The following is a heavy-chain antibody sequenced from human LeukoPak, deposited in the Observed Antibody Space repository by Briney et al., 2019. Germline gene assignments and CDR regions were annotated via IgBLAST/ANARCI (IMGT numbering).Heavy chain of an antibody. CDR2: IIPMLAIA. CDR1: GGTFSSSP. D-gene: IGHD4-17*01. J-gene: IGHJ4*02. CDR3: AREYGNLTMVTNLDF. Sequence: ASVKVSCKASGGTFSSSPITWVRQAPGQGLEWMGRIIPMLAIANYAQKFQGRVTITADKSTTTAYLELVSLRSEDTAVYYCAREYGNLTMVTNLDFWGQGTLVTVSS. V-gene: IGHV1-69*04.